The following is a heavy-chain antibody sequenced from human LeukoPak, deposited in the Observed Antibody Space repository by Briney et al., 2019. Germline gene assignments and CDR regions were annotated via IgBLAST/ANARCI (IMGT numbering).Heavy chain of an antibody. Sequence: GGSLRLSCAAAGFTFSSYAVSWVRQARGKGLERVSSISGSGGSTYSADSVKGRFTISRDNSKNTLYLQMNSLRAEDTALYYCAKDRSCTNDICHGDFDYWGQGTLVTVSS. J-gene: IGHJ4*02. CDR2: ISGSGGST. D-gene: IGHD2-8*01. V-gene: IGHV3-23*01. CDR3: AKDRSCTNDICHGDFDY. CDR1: GFTFSSYA.